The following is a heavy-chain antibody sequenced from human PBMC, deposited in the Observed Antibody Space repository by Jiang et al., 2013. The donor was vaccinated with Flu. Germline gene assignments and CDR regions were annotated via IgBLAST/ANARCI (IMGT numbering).Heavy chain of an antibody. V-gene: IGHV1-69*01. CDR2: IIPIFGTA. Sequence: GAEVKKPGSSVKVSCKASGGTFSSYAISWVRQAPGQGLEWMGGIIPIFGTANYAQKFQGRVTITADESSTTAYMDLRSLRSDDTAVYYCARNISGWLDHWGQGTLVSVSS. CDR3: ARNISGWLDH. D-gene: IGHD6-19*01. J-gene: IGHJ4*02. CDR1: GGTFSSYA.